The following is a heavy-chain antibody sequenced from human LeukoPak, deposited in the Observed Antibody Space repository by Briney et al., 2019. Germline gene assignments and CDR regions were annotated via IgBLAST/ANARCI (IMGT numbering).Heavy chain of an antibody. D-gene: IGHD6-13*01. V-gene: IGHV4-59*08. CDR2: IYYSGST. CDR1: GGSISSYY. CDR3: ARHYSSSSWYDY. Sequence: SETLSLTCTVSGGSISSYYWSWIRQPPGKGLEWIGYIYYSGSTNYNPSLKSRVTISVDTSKNQFSLKLSSVTAADTAVYYCARHYSSSSWYDYWGQGTLVTVSS. J-gene: IGHJ4*02.